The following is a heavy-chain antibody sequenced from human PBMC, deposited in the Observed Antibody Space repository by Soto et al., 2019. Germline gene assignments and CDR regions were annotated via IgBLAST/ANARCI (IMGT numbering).Heavy chain of an antibody. CDR3: ARDRLYLPAAPNWFDP. D-gene: IGHD2-2*01. CDR1: GGTFSSYT. J-gene: IGHJ5*02. V-gene: IGHV1-69*04. Sequence: SVKVSCKASGGTFSSYTISWVRQAPGQGLEWMGRIIPILGIANYAQKFQGRVTITADKSTSTAYMELSSLRSEDTAVYYCARDRLYLPAAPNWFDPWGQGTLVTVSS. CDR2: IIPILGIA.